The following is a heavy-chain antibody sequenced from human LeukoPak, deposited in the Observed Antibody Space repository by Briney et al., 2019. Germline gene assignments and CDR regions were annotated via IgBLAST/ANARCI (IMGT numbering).Heavy chain of an antibody. V-gene: IGHV4-4*07. J-gene: IGHJ4*02. CDR1: GYSISSGYY. CDR2: INTSGST. CDR3: ARDTYYYDSDNYYRFDY. Sequence: SETLSLTCTVSGYSISSGYYWRWIRQPAGKGLEWIGRINTSGSTNYNPSLKSRVTTSVDTSKNQFSLKLRSVTAADTAVYYCARDTYYYDSDNYYRFDYWGQGTLVTVSS. D-gene: IGHD3-22*01.